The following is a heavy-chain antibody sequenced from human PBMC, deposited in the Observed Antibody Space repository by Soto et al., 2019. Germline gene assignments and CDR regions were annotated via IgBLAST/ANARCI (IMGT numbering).Heavy chain of an antibody. CDR3: EREGRITGTINWFDP. D-gene: IGHD1-7*01. J-gene: IGHJ5*02. Sequence: QVQLQESGPGLVKPSGTLSLTSAASGGSISSSNWWSWVRQPPGKGLKWLGEIYHSVGTNYNPSLKRRVTISVNKSKIKFSLKLSTVTAADTAVYFCEREGRITGTINWFDPWGQGTLVTVSS. CDR2: IYHSVGT. V-gene: IGHV4-4*02. CDR1: GGSISSSNW.